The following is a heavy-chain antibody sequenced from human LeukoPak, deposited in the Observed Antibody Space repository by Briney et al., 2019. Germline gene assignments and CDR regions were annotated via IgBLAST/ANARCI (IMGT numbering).Heavy chain of an antibody. V-gene: IGHV3-33*01. CDR2: IWFDGKNE. CDR3: VRGNDYGGPHY. J-gene: IGHJ4*02. D-gene: IGHD4-23*01. CDR1: GFTFSSYG. Sequence: PGGSLRLSCAASGFTFSSYGMHWVRQAPGKGLEWVADIWFDGKNEHFADSVKGRFTISRDNGKNTLFLQMNSLRAEDAAVYYCVRGNDYGGPHYWGQGTLVTVSS.